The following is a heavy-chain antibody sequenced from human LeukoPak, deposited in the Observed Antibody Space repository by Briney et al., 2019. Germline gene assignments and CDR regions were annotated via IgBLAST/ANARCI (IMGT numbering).Heavy chain of an antibody. J-gene: IGHJ6*03. CDR2: IRSKAYGGTT. CDR1: GFTFSSYT. D-gene: IGHD4-23*01. Sequence: GGSLGLSCAASGFTFSSYTMNWVRQPPGKGLEWVGFIRSKAYGGTTEYAASVKGRFTISRDDSKSIAYLQMNSLKTEDTAVYYCTRHTVVTSPYYYYYYMDVWGKGTTVTVSS. V-gene: IGHV3-49*04. CDR3: TRHTVVTSPYYYYYYMDV.